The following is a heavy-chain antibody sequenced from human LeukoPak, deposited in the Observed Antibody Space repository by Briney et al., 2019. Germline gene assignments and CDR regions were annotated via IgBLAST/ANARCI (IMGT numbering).Heavy chain of an antibody. CDR1: GFTFDDYG. V-gene: IGHV3-20*04. D-gene: IGHD5-24*01. Sequence: GGSLRLSCAASGFTFDDYGMSWVRQAPGKGLEWVSGINWNGGSTGYADSVKGRFTISRDNAKNSLYLQMNSLRAEDTALYYCARVRNGYSYDAFDIWGRGTMVTVSS. J-gene: IGHJ3*02. CDR3: ARVRNGYSYDAFDI. CDR2: INWNGGST.